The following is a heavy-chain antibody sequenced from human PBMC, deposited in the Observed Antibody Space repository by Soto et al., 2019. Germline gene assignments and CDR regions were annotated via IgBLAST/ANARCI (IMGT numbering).Heavy chain of an antibody. D-gene: IGHD2-8*01. J-gene: IGHJ4*02. CDR1: GGSIGTYY. CDR3: ARDGYCTNGVCSGGGGPFDY. CDR2: IFYSGST. V-gene: IGHV4-59*13. Sequence: ASETLSLTCTVSGGSIGTYYWNWIRQSPGKGLEWIGYIFYSGSTNYNPSLKSRLTLSVDTSKNQVSLKLSSVTAADTAVYYCARDGYCTNGVCSGGGGPFDYWGQGTLVTVSS.